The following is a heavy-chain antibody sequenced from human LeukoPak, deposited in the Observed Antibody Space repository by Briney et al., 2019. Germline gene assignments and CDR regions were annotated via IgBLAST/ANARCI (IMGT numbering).Heavy chain of an antibody. CDR2: ISYDGSNK. J-gene: IGHJ4*02. CDR3: AKALSSGFDY. D-gene: IGHD6-19*01. V-gene: IGHV3-30*18. Sequence: PGGSLRLSCAASGFTFSSYGMHWVRQAPGKGLEWVAVISYDGSNKYYADSVEGRFTISRDNSKNTLYLQMNSLRAEDTAVYYCAKALSSGFDYWGQGTLVTVSS. CDR1: GFTFSSYG.